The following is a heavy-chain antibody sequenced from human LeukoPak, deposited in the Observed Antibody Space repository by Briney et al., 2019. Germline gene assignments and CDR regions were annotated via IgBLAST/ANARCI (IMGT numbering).Heavy chain of an antibody. CDR1: GFTFSSYS. CDR3: ARDPRSYYDSTDAFDI. Sequence: GSLRLSCAASGFTFSSYSMNWVRQAPGKGLEWVSSISSSSSYIYYADSVKGRFTISRDNAKNSLYLQMNSLRAEDTAVYYCARDPRSYYDSTDAFDIWGQGTMVTVSS. J-gene: IGHJ3*02. D-gene: IGHD3-22*01. V-gene: IGHV3-21*01. CDR2: ISSSSSYI.